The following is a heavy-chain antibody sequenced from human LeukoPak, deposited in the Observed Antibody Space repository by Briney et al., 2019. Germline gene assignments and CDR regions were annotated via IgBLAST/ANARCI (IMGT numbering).Heavy chain of an antibody. D-gene: IGHD5-12*01. CDR1: GFTFSNYY. CDR3: GRDKIAATISYFYGMDV. CDR2: ISSGSTNI. J-gene: IGHJ6*02. Sequence: GGSLRLSCAASGFTFSNYYMNWVRQAPGKGLEWVSSISSGSTNIYYADPVRGRFIISRDNAKKSLYLQMNSLRAEDTAMYYCGRDKIAATISYFYGMDVWGQGITVTVSS. V-gene: IGHV3-21*01.